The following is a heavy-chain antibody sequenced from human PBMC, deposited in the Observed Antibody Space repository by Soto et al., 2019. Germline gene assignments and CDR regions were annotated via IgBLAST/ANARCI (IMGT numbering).Heavy chain of an antibody. J-gene: IGHJ4*02. CDR3: AKGGRQWLVTSDFNY. D-gene: IGHD6-19*01. Sequence: VQLVESGGGVVQPGRSLRLSCAASGFTFSDYAMHWVRQAPGKGLEWVAVVSHDGRNTHYADSVKGRFPISRDSSKNTVSLEMTSLRAEDTAVYHCAKGGRQWLVTSDFNYWGQGALVTVSS. CDR1: GFTFSDYA. V-gene: IGHV3-30*18. CDR2: VSHDGRNT.